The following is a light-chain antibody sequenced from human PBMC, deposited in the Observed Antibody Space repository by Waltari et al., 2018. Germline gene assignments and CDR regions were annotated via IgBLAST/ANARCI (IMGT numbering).Light chain of an antibody. V-gene: IGKV4-1*01. Sequence: DFVMTQSPDSLAVSLGERATINCQSSQSVLFDSNNKNYLAWYHQKPGQPPKALIYWASTRESGVPDRFSGSGSGTEFTLTISSLQAEDVAIYYCQQYYNLPLTFGGGTKVEIK. CDR3: QQYYNLPLT. CDR2: WAS. CDR1: QSVLFDSNNKNY. J-gene: IGKJ4*01.